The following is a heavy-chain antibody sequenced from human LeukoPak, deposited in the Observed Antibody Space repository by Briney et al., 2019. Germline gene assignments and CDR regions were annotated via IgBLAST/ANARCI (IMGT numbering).Heavy chain of an antibody. CDR3: ARHNSYCSSTSCYPLAYFDY. J-gene: IGHJ4*02. D-gene: IGHD2-2*01. CDR2: IYYSGST. CDR1: GGSISSSSYY. Sequence: PSETLSLTCTVSGGSISSSSYYWGWIRQPPGKGLEWIGSIYYSGSTYYNPSLKSRVTISVDTSKNQFSLKLSSVTAADTAVYYCARHNSYCSSTSCYPLAYFDYWGQGTLVTVSS. V-gene: IGHV4-39*01.